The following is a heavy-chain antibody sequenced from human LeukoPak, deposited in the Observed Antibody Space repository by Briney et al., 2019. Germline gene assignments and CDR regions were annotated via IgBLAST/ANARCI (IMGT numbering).Heavy chain of an antibody. CDR2: ISGGGDT. CDR1: DFKIRNYY. D-gene: IGHD5-18*01. J-gene: IGHJ4*02. V-gene: IGHV3-53*01. CDR3: ARGFHSYGLSYYFDY. Sequence: GGSLRLSCAASDFKIRNYYISWVRQAPGKGLEWVSVISGGGDTSYSDSVKGRFTISRHTSKNTVFLQMNKLRVEDTAVYFCARGFHSYGLSYYFDYWGQGTGVTVSS.